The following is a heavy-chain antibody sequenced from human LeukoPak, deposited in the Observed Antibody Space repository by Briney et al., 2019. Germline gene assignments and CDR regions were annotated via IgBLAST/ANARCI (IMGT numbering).Heavy chain of an antibody. CDR3: ARVFSNYANTAEYFQH. V-gene: IGHV1-2*02. D-gene: IGHD4-11*01. J-gene: IGHJ1*01. CDR1: GYTLSAFY. Sequence: GASVKVACKTSGYTLSAFYIHWVRQAPGQGLEWMGWINPNSGGTNYAQKFQGRVTMTRDKSSSTAYMELSSLTSDDTAVFYCARVFSNYANTAEYFQHWGQGTLVTVSS. CDR2: INPNSGGT.